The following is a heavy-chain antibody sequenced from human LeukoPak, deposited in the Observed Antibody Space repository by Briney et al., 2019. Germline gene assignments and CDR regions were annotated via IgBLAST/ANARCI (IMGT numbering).Heavy chain of an antibody. CDR3: AKVASMIVVVRGPFDY. CDR2: ISGSGGST. CDR1: GFSFSSYA. J-gene: IGHJ4*02. V-gene: IGHV3-23*01. D-gene: IGHD3-22*01. Sequence: GGSLRLSCAASGFSFSSYALSWVRQAPGKGLEWVSVISGSGGSTFYADSMKGRFTISRDNSKNTVYLQMNNLRAEDTAVYYCAKVASMIVVVRGPFDYWGQGTLVTVSS.